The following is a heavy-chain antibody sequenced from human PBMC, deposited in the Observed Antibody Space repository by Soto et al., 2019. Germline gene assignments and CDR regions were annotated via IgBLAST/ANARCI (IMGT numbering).Heavy chain of an antibody. Sequence: AGGSLRLSCAASGFTFSSYGMHWVRQAPGKGLEWVAVIWYDGSNKYYADSVKGRFTISRDNSKNTLYLQMSSLRAEDTAVYYCARARYYYDSSGWHYYYYGMDVWGQGTTVTVSS. CDR1: GFTFSSYG. CDR3: ARARYYYDSSGWHYYYYGMDV. V-gene: IGHV3-33*01. CDR2: IWYDGSNK. J-gene: IGHJ6*02. D-gene: IGHD3-22*01.